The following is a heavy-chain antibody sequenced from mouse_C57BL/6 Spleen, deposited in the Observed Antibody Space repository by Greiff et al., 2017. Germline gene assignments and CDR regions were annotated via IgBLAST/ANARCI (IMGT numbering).Heavy chain of an antibody. D-gene: IGHD1-1*01. CDR3: TKPTVVARGGYFDV. V-gene: IGHV14-1*01. J-gene: IGHJ1*03. CDR2: IDPEDGDT. Sequence: DVQLQESGAELVRPGASVQLSCTASGFNIKDYYMNWVKQRPEQGLAWIGRIDPEDGDTEYAPKFQGKATMTADTSSNTAYLQLSSLTSEATAVYYCTKPTVVARGGYFDVWGTGTPVTVSS. CDR1: GFNIKDYY.